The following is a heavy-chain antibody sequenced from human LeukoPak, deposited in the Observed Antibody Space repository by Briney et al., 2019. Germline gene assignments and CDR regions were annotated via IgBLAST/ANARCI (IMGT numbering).Heavy chain of an antibody. CDR3: ARSRYSSYFDY. D-gene: IGHD6-13*01. CDR2: INPNSGGT. Sequence: ASVKVSCKASGYTFTGYYMHWVRQAPGQGLEWMGWINPNSGGTNNAQKFQGRVTMTRDTSISTAYMELSRLRSDDTAVYYCARSRYSSYFDYWGQGTLVTVSS. V-gene: IGHV1-2*02. J-gene: IGHJ4*02. CDR1: GYTFTGYY.